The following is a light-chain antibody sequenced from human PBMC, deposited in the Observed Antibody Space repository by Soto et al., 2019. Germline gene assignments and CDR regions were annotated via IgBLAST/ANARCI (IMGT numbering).Light chain of an antibody. CDR3: QQTPWT. J-gene: IGKJ2*02. CDR1: QSVSSY. CDR2: DAS. V-gene: IGKV3-11*01. Sequence: EIVLTQSPATLSLSPGERATLSCRASQSVSSYLAWYQQKPGQAPRLLIYDASNRATGIPARFSGSGSGTDFTLTISSLEPEDFAVYYCQQTPWTFGQGTKLEIK.